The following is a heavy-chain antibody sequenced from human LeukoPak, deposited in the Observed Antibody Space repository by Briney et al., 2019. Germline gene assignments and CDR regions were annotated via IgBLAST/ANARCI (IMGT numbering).Heavy chain of an antibody. CDR2: ISYIGST. CDR3: ARDLVTVTKGFDI. J-gene: IGHJ3*02. Sequence: SETLSLTCAVSDDSFSSHYWTWIRQPPGKGLEWIGYISYIGSTNYNPSLKSRVTISIDTSKNQFSLKLSSVTAADTAVYYCARDLVTVTKGFDIWGQGTMVSASS. D-gene: IGHD4-17*01. V-gene: IGHV4-59*11. CDR1: DDSFSSHY.